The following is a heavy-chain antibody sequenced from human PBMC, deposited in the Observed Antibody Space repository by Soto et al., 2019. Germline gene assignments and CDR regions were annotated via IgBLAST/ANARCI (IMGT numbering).Heavy chain of an antibody. Sequence: QVQLVQSGAEVKKPGASVKVSCKASGYTFTSYGISWVRQASGQGLEWMGWISAYNGNTKYAQKLQGRVTMTTDTSTSTADMELRSLRSDDTAVYDCARDEAYTWKDGGWFDPWGQGTLVTVSS. CDR2: ISAYNGNT. CDR1: GYTFTSYG. J-gene: IGHJ5*02. V-gene: IGHV1-18*01. CDR3: ARDEAYTWKDGGWFDP. D-gene: IGHD1-1*01.